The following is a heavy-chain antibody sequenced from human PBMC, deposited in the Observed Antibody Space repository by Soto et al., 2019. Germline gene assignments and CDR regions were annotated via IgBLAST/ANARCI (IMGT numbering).Heavy chain of an antibody. CDR2: IFYLGSS. J-gene: IGHJ5*02. V-gene: IGHV4-39*01. D-gene: IGHD3-3*02. Sequence: LSLTCTVSGDSIISSDFYWGWVRQPPGKGLEWIGSIFYLGSSYYNPSLKSRVTMSVDTSKNQFSLRLRSVTAADTALYFCARHSLALRKNNCFDPWGQGIMVTVSS. CDR3: ARHSLALRKNNCFDP. CDR1: GDSIISSDFY.